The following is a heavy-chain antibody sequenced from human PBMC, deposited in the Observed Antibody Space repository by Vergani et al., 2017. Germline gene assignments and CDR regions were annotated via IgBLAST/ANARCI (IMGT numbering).Heavy chain of an antibody. J-gene: IGHJ4*02. Sequence: QVQLVQSGAEVKKPGASVTVSCKASGYTFTSYGISWVRQAPGQGLEWMGWISAYNGNTNYAQKLQGRVTMTTDTSTSTAYMELRSLRSDDTAVYYCARDVRCGGDGYFTLEALLFDYWGQGTLVTVSS. D-gene: IGHD2-21*01. CDR1: GYTFTSYG. V-gene: IGHV1-18*01. CDR2: ISAYNGNT. CDR3: ARDVRCGGDGYFTLEALLFDY.